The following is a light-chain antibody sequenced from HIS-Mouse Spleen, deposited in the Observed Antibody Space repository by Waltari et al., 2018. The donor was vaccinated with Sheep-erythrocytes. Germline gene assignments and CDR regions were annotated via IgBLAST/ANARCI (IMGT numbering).Light chain of an antibody. J-gene: IGLJ2*01. CDR2: QYS. CDR3: QAWDSSTVV. V-gene: IGLV3-1*01. CDR1: KLGANS. Sequence: SYELTQPPSVSVSPGQTASITCSGDKLGANSACWYHQKPGQSPVLVIYQYSKRPSGIPERFSGSNSGNTATLTISGTQAMDEADYYCQAWDSSTVVFGGGTKLTVL.